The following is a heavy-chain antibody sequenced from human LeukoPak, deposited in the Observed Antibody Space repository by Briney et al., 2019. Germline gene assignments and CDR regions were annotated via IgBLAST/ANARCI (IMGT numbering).Heavy chain of an antibody. CDR2: INHSGSS. J-gene: IGHJ1*01. Sequence: SETLSLTCAVYGGSFSGYYWSWIRQPPGKGLEWIGEINHSGSSNYNPSPKSRVTISVDTSKNQFSLKLSSVTAADTAVYYCARGEDGDYYFQHGGQGTLVTVSS. D-gene: IGHD4-17*01. CDR1: GGSFSGYY. V-gene: IGHV4-34*01. CDR3: ARGEDGDYYFQH.